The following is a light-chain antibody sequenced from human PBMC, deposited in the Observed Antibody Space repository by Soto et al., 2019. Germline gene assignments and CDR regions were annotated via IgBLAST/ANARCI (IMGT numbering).Light chain of an antibody. Sequence: DIQMTQSPSTLSASVGDRVTITCRASQSITSWLGWYQQKPGKAPKLLIYDASILESAVPSRFSGRGSGTVFTRTLSSLQPDDYASHHCRHYDSYFGGGTKVEIK. V-gene: IGKV1-5*01. CDR3: RHYDSY. J-gene: IGKJ4*01. CDR2: DAS. CDR1: QSITSW.